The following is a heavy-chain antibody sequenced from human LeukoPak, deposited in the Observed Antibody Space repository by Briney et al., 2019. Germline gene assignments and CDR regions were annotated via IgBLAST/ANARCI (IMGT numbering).Heavy chain of an antibody. CDR1: GGSISSYY. J-gene: IGHJ4*02. CDR3: ARMAVAGGFFDY. V-gene: IGHV4-59*01. Sequence: SETLSLTCTVSGGSISSYYWSWIRQPPGKGLEWIGYIYYSGSTNYNPSLKSRVTISVDTSKNQFSLKLSSVTAADTAVYYCARMAVAGGFFDYWGQGTLVTVSS. D-gene: IGHD6-19*01. CDR2: IYYSGST.